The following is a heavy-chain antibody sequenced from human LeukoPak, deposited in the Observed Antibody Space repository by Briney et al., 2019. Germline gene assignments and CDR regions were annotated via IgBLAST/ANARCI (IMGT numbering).Heavy chain of an antibody. J-gene: IGHJ3*02. Sequence: SETLSLTCTVSGGSISSYYWSWVRQPPGKGLEWIGYIYYSGSTNYNPSLKSRVTISVDTSKNQFSLKLSSVTAADTAVYYCARLAGDDAFDIWGQGTMVTVSS. D-gene: IGHD3-3*02. CDR2: IYYSGST. CDR1: GGSISSYY. CDR3: ARLAGDDAFDI. V-gene: IGHV4-59*01.